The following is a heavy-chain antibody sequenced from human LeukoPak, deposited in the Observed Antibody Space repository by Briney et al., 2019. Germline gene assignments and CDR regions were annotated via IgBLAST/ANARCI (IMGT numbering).Heavy chain of an antibody. V-gene: IGHV3-43*02. J-gene: IGHJ4*02. CDR2: ISGDGGST. D-gene: IGHD2-15*01. CDR1: GFTFDDNV. Sequence: GGSLRLSCAASGFTFDDNVMHWVRQAPGKGLEWVSLISGDGGSTYYADSVKGRFTISRDNSKNSLYLQMNSLRTEDTALYYCAKEYCSGGGCYSYSSGLPDYWGQGTLVTVSS. CDR3: AKEYCSGGGCYSYSSGLPDY.